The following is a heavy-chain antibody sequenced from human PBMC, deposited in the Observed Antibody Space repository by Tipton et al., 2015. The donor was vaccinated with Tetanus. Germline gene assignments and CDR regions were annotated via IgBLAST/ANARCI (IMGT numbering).Heavy chain of an antibody. J-gene: IGHJ4*02. CDR1: GYTFTGYY. D-gene: IGHD5-18*01. V-gene: IGHV1-2*02. CDR3: ARDLKKYSYGYFYY. Sequence: QLVQSGAEVKKPGASVKVSCKASGYTFTGYYMHWVRQAPGQGLEWMGWINPNSGGTNYAQKFQGRVTMARDTSISTAYMELSRLRSDDTAVYYCARDLKKYSYGYFYYWGQGTLVTVSS. CDR2: INPNSGGT.